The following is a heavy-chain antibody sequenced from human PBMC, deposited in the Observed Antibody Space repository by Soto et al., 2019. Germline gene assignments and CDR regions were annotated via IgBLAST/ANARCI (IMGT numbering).Heavy chain of an antibody. Sequence: GGYLSLSCAASGFTFSSYAMSWVRQAPGKGLEWVSAISGSGGSTYYADSVKGRFTISRDNSKNTLYLQMNSLRAEDTAVYYCSQLWGSYGNFDDWGQGTLVT. CDR1: GFTFSSYA. CDR3: SQLWGSYGNFDD. D-gene: IGHD3-16*01. J-gene: IGHJ4*02. V-gene: IGHV3-23*01. CDR2: ISGSGGST.